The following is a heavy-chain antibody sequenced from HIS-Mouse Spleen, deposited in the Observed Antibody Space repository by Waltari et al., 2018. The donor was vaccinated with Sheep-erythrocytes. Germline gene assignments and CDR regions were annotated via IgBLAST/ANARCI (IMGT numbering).Heavy chain of an antibody. D-gene: IGHD2-8*01. CDR1: GFTFSSYG. CDR2: ISYDGSNN. Sequence: QVQLVESGGGVVQPGRSLRLSCAASGFTFSSYGMHWVRQAPGKGVEWVAVISYDGSNNYYADSVTGRFTISRDNSKNTLYLQMNSLRAEDTAVYYCAKGDAMVYDAFDIWGQGTMVTVSS. CDR3: AKGDAMVYDAFDI. V-gene: IGHV3-30*18. J-gene: IGHJ3*02.